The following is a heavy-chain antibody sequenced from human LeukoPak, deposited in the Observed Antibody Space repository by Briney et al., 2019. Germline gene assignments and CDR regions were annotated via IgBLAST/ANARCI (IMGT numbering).Heavy chain of an antibody. Sequence: GGSLRLSCAASGFTVSNNYMSWVRQAPGKGLEWVSIIYSGGSTYYADSVKGRFTISRDNSKNTLHLQMKSLRADDTAVYYCGSSLYVWRIHQWGQGTPVTVSS. J-gene: IGHJ4*02. CDR1: GFTVSNNY. V-gene: IGHV3-53*01. CDR2: IYSGGST. D-gene: IGHD3-16*01. CDR3: GSSLYVWRIHQ.